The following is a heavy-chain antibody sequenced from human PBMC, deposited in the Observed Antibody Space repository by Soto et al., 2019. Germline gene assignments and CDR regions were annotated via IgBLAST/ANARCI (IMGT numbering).Heavy chain of an antibody. J-gene: IGHJ4*02. V-gene: IGHV4-31*03. Sequence: SETLSLTCTVSGGSISSGGYYWSWIRQHPGKGLEWIGYIYYSGSTYYNPSLKSRVTISVDTSKNQFSLKLSSVTAADTAVYYCARQSSSSWYYFDYWGQGTLVIVSS. CDR3: ARQSSSSWYYFDY. D-gene: IGHD6-13*01. CDR2: IYYSGST. CDR1: GGSISSGGYY.